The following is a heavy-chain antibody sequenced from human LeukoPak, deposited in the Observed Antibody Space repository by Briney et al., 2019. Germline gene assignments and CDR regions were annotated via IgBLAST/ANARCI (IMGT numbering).Heavy chain of an antibody. CDR3: TRGPAGWDLVFDY. J-gene: IGHJ4*02. Sequence: GGSLRLSCTASGFTFGDYAMSWFRQAPGKGLEWVGFIRSKAYGGTTEYAASVKGRFTISRDDSKSIAYLQMNSLKTEDTAVYYCTRGPAGWDLVFDYWGQGTLVTVSS. V-gene: IGHV3-49*03. CDR1: GFTFGDYA. D-gene: IGHD6-19*01. CDR2: IRSKAYGGTT.